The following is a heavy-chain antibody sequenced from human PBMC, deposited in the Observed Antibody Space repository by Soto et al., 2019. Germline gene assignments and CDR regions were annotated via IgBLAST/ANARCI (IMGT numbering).Heavy chain of an antibody. V-gene: IGHV4-39*01. CDR1: NDSISSSRYY. CDR3: ARHKEVLVASLSYGLDV. CDR2: IYYTGDT. D-gene: IGHD2-2*01. Sequence: SETLSLTCSVSNDSISSSRYYWGWIRQPPGKGLERIGSIYYTGDTYYNPSLKSRVTISVDTSKNQFSLKLTSVTAADTSVYFCARHKEVLVASLSYGLDVWGQGTTVTVSS. J-gene: IGHJ6*02.